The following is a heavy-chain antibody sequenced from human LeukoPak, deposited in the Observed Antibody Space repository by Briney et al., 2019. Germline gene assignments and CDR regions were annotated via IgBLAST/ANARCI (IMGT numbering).Heavy chain of an antibody. J-gene: IGHJ4*02. CDR1: GFTVSSNY. CDR2: LYGGGAT. D-gene: IGHD6-13*01. V-gene: IGHV3-53*01. CDR3: ARASTIGAAGLFDY. Sequence: PGGSLRLSCAASGFTVSSNYMSWVRQAPGKGLEWVSVLYGGGATFYTDSVKGRFTISRDNSKNTLYLQMNSLRAEDTYIYYCARASTIGAAGLFDYWGQGALVTVSS.